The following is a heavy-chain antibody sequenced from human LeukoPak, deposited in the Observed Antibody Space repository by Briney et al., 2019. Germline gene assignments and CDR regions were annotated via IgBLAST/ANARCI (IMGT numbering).Heavy chain of an antibody. CDR1: GYSISSGYY. D-gene: IGHD5-12*01. CDR3: ASRGLHIVFDL. V-gene: IGHV4-38-2*01. J-gene: IGHJ2*01. Sequence: SETLSLTCAVSGYSISSGYYWGWIRQPPGKGVEWIGSIYHSGSTYYNPSLKSRVTISVDTSKNQFSLKLSSVAPADTAVYYCASRGLHIVFDLWGRGTLVTVSS. CDR2: IYHSGST.